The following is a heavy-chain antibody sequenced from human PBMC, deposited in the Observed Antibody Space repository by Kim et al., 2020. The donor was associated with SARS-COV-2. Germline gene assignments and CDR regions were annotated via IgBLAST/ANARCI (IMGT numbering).Heavy chain of an antibody. Sequence: TNYAQKFQGGVTMTRDTSISTAYMELSRLRSDDTAVYYCAGGLAIEGGDYWGQGTLVTVSS. J-gene: IGHJ4*02. CDR2: T. CDR3: AGGLAIEGGDY. V-gene: IGHV1-2*02. D-gene: IGHD1-26*01.